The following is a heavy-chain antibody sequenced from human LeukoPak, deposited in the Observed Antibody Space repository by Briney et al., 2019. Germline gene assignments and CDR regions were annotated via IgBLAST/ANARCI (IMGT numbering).Heavy chain of an antibody. CDR3: AKDLNSRWSLDY. Sequence: GGSLRLSCEASGFSSNSGMYWVRQAPGKGLEWVAVISYDGSNAYYGDSVKGRFTISRDDSKNTLYLQRNSLRAEDTAVYYCAKDLNSRWSLDYWGQGTLVTVSS. CDR1: GFSSNSG. CDR2: ISYDGSNA. D-gene: IGHD2/OR15-2a*01. V-gene: IGHV3-30*18. J-gene: IGHJ4*02.